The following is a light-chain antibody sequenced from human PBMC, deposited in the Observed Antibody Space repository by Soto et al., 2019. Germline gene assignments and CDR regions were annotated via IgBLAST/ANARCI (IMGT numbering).Light chain of an antibody. J-gene: IGKJ1*01. V-gene: IGKV2-28*01. Sequence: DIVMTQSPLSLPVTPGEPASISFRSSQSLLHSNGYNYLDWYLQKPGQSPQLLIYLGSSRASGVPDRFSGGGSGTDFTLKISRVEAEDVGIYYCMQALQTPPTFGQGTKVDIK. CDR3: MQALQTPPT. CDR1: QSLLHSNGYNY. CDR2: LGS.